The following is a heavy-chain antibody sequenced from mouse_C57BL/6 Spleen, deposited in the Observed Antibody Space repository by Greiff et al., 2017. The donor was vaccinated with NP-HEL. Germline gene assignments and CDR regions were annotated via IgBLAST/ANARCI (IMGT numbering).Heavy chain of an antibody. CDR2: IWSGGST. V-gene: IGHV2-2*01. CDR1: GFSLTSYG. Sequence: VHLVESGPGLVQPSQSLSITCTVSGFSLTSYGVHWVRQSPGKGLEWLGVIWSGGSTDYNAAFISRLSISKDNSKSQVFFKMNSLQADDTAIYYCARAPYYYGPNWYFDVWGTGTTVTVSS. J-gene: IGHJ1*03. D-gene: IGHD1-1*01. CDR3: ARAPYYYGPNWYFDV.